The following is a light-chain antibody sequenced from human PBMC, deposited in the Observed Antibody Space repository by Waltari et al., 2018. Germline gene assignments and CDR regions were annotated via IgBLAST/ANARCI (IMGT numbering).Light chain of an antibody. V-gene: IGKV3-20*01. CDR2: EAS. CDR3: HQAATSPLT. J-gene: IGKJ4*01. CDR1: QSITNNY. Sequence: EIVLTQSPGTLSLSPGEGATLSCRASQSITNNYLAWYQQKHGQAPRPPIDEASRRATGIPDRFSGSGSGTDFTLTISRLEPEDFAVYYCHQAATSPLTFGGGTKVEIK.